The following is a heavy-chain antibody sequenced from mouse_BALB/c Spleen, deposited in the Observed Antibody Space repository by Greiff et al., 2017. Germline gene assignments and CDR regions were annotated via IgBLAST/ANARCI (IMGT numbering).Heavy chain of an antibody. Sequence: QLQESGPELVKPGASVKMSCKASGYTFTSYVMHWVKQKPGQGLEWIGYINPYNDGTKYNEKFKGKATLTSDKSSSTAYMELSSLTSEDSAVYYCARSLLRFYYAMDYWGQGTSVTVSS. CDR1: GYTFTSYV. D-gene: IGHD1-1*01. V-gene: IGHV1-14*01. J-gene: IGHJ4*01. CDR2: INPYNDGT. CDR3: ARSLLRFYYAMDY.